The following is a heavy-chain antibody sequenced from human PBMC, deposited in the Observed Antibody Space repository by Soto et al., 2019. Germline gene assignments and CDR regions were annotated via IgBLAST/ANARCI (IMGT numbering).Heavy chain of an antibody. Sequence: EVQLLESGGGLVQPGGSLRLSCAASGFTFSTYALTWVRQAPGKGLEWVSSIGTHADTTYYVDSAKGRFSISRDNSKNTVYLQMSSLSAEDTAVYYCARPYVEVAVNDAFDIWGRGTMVTVSS. CDR2: IGTHADTT. CDR3: ARPYVEVAVNDAFDI. D-gene: IGHD3-16*01. V-gene: IGHV3-23*01. J-gene: IGHJ3*02. CDR1: GFTFSTYA.